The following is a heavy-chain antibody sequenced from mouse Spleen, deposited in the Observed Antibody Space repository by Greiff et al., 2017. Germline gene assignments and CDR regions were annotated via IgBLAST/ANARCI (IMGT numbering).Heavy chain of an antibody. CDR3: ARVGKDYEGRYCFDY. Sequence: VQLQQPGAELVKPGASVKMSCKASGYTFTSYWITWVKQRPGQGLEWIGDIYPGSGSTNYNEKFKSKATLTVDTSSSTAYMQLSSLTSEDSAVYYCARVGKDYEGRYCFDYWGQGTTLTVSS. D-gene: IGHD2-4*01. V-gene: IGHV1-55*01. J-gene: IGHJ2*01. CDR1: GYTFTSYW. CDR2: IYPGSGST.